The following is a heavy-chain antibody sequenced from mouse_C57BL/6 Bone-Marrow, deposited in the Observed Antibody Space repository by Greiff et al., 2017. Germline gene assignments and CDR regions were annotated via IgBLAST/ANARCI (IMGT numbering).Heavy chain of an antibody. J-gene: IGHJ3*01. CDR2: ISSGSSTI. CDR3: AMRYYGGFAY. D-gene: IGHD1-1*01. CDR1: GFTFSDYG. V-gene: IGHV5-17*01. Sequence: EVQRVESGGGLVKPGGSLKLSCAASGFTFSDYGMHWVRQAPEKGLEWVAYISSGSSTIYYADTVKGRFTISRDNAKNTLFLQMTRLRSEDTAMYYCAMRYYGGFAYWGQGTLVTVSA.